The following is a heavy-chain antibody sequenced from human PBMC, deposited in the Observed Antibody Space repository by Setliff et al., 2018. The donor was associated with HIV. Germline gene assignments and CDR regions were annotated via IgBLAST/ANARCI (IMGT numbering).Heavy chain of an antibody. CDR2: ISAYNVNT. Sequence: ASVKVSCKASGYSFTSYGVSWARQAPGQGLEWMGWISAYNVNTNYAQKLQGRVTMTTDTSTSTAYMELRSLRSDDTAVYYCARDYYDSSGYIFFPGLPDYWGQGTLVTVSS. D-gene: IGHD3-22*01. CDR3: ARDYYDSSGYIFFPGLPDY. CDR1: GYSFTSYG. V-gene: IGHV1-18*01. J-gene: IGHJ4*02.